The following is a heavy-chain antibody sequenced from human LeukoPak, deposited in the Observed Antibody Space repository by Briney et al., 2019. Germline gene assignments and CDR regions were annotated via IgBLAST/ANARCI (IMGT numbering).Heavy chain of an antibody. J-gene: IGHJ5*02. CDR2: IYYSGST. V-gene: IGHV4-59*01. CDR1: GGSISSYY. Sequence: SETLSLTCSVSGGSISSYYWSWIRQPPGKGLEWIGYIYYSGSTNYNPSLKSRVTISVDTSKNQFSLKLSSVTAADTAVYYCARSSGPMVTVWFDPWGQGTLVTVSS. D-gene: IGHD3-10*01. CDR3: ARSSGPMVTVWFDP.